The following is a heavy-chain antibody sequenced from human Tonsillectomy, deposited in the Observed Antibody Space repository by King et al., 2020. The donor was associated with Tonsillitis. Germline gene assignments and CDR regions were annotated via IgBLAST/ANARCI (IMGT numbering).Heavy chain of an antibody. J-gene: IGHJ6*03. CDR1: GFIFSSYG. V-gene: IGHV3-33*01. D-gene: IGHD3-10*01. CDR2: IWYDGSNK. CDR3: ARDGGYFTPYYYMDV. Sequence: QVQLVESGGGVVQPGRSLRLSCAASGFIFSSYGMHWVRQAPGKGLEWVAVIWYDGSNKDYADSVKGRFTISRDNSKNTLYLQMNSLRAEDTAVYYCARDGGYFTPYYYMDVWGKGTTVTVSS.